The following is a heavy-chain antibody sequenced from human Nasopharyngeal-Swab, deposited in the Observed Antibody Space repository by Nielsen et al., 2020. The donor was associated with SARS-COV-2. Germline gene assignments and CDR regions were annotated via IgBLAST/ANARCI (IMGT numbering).Heavy chain of an antibody. Sequence: RQPPGKGLEWVAVIWYDGSNKYYADSVKGRFTISRDNSKNTLYLQMNSLRAEDTAVYYCARDDVAARDYDYYYGMDVWGQGTTVTVSS. CDR2: IWYDGSNK. D-gene: IGHD6-6*01. CDR3: ARDDVAARDYDYYYGMDV. V-gene: IGHV3-33*01. J-gene: IGHJ6*02.